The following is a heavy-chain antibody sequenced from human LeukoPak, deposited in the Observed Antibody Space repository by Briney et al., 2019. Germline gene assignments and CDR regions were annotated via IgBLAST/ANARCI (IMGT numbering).Heavy chain of an antibody. CDR3: ARSNLGSNWYFDL. D-gene: IGHD4/OR15-4a*01. V-gene: IGHV4-61*02. Sequence: PSETLSLTCTVSGGSISSGSYYWSWIRQPAGKGLEWIGRICTSGSTNYNPSLKSRVTISVDTSKNQFSLKLSSVTAADTAVYYCARSNLGSNWYFDLWGRGTLVTVSS. CDR1: GGSISSGSYY. CDR2: ICTSGST. J-gene: IGHJ2*01.